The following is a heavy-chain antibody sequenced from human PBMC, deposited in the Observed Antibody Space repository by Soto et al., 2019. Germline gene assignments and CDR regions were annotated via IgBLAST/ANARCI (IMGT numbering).Heavy chain of an antibody. CDR1: LFSLITSGMC. Sequence: XGPTRVNPTQTLPLTCTFSLFSLITSGMCVSWIRQPPGKALEWLALIDWDDDKYYSTSLKTRLTISKDTSKNQVVLTMTNMDPVDTATYYCARIRYYYDSSGYRPGGFDPWGQGTLVTVSS. D-gene: IGHD3-22*01. V-gene: IGHV2-70*01. J-gene: IGHJ5*02. CDR3: ARIRYYYDSSGYRPGGFDP. CDR2: IDWDDDK.